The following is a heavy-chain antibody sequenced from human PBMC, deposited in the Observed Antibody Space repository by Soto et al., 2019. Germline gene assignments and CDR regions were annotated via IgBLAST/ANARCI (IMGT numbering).Heavy chain of an antibody. Sequence: QVHLQESGPGLVKPSGTLSLTCAVSGGSITTNWWSWVRQPPGKGLEWIGEIYHSGTTNYNPSLRGRVTISVDKSNNQFSLNLNSVTAADSAIYYCARHIAVPRTSCFDYWGQGNLVTVSS. J-gene: IGHJ4*02. CDR1: GGSITTNW. CDR2: IYHSGTT. V-gene: IGHV4-4*02. D-gene: IGHD6-19*01. CDR3: ARHIAVPRTSCFDY.